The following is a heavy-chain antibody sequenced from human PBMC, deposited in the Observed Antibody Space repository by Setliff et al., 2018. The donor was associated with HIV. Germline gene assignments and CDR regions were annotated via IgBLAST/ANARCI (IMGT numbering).Heavy chain of an antibody. CDR3: ARGRTRTYFSHYYMDV. Sequence: SETLSLTCTVSGGSISSSSYYWGWIRQPPGKGLEWIGSIYYSGSTYYNPSLKSRVTISVDTSKNQFSLKLSSVTAADTAVYYCARGRTRTYFSHYYMDVWGKGTTVTVSS. V-gene: IGHV4-39*01. CDR2: IYYSGST. CDR1: GGSISSSSYY. J-gene: IGHJ6*03.